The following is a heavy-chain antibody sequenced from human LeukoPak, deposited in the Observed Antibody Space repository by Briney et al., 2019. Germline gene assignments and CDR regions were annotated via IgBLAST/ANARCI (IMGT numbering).Heavy chain of an antibody. CDR3: VGTFTVFGVVSTIE. V-gene: IGHV3-23*01. D-gene: IGHD3-3*01. CDR1: GFTFKLYT. J-gene: IGHJ4*02. CDR2: ISFSGDNRGDNT. Sequence: PGGSLRLCCAAFGFTFKLYTMNWVRQAPGKGLEWVSSISFSGDNRGDNTYYADSVRGRFSISRDNSQNTVFLQMSSLRVDDTAAYYCVGTFTVFGVVSTIEWGQGTLVTVSS.